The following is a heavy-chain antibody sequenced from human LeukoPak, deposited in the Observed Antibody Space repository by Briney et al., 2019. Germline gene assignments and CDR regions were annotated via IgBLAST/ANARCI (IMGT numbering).Heavy chain of an antibody. V-gene: IGHV3-23*01. Sequence: PGGSLRLSCAASGFTFSSYAMSWVRQASGKGLEWVSGISGSGGSTYYVDFVKGRFTISRDNSKNTLYLQMNSLRAEDTAIYYCARALWFGEFLFDYWGQGTLVTVSS. CDR3: ARALWFGEFLFDY. J-gene: IGHJ4*02. D-gene: IGHD3-10*01. CDR1: GFTFSSYA. CDR2: ISGSGGST.